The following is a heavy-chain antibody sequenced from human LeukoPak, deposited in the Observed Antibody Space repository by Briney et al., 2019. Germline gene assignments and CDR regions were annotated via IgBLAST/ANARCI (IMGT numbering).Heavy chain of an antibody. Sequence: SETLSLTCTVSGGSISSYYWSWIRQPPGKGLEWIGYIYYSGSTNYNPSLKSRVTISVDTSKNQFSLKLSSVTAADTAVYYCARDTTRITIFGVSDGRYMDVWGKGTTVTVSS. V-gene: IGHV4-59*12. CDR3: ARDTTRITIFGVSDGRYMDV. D-gene: IGHD3-3*01. CDR1: GGSISSYY. CDR2: IYYSGST. J-gene: IGHJ6*03.